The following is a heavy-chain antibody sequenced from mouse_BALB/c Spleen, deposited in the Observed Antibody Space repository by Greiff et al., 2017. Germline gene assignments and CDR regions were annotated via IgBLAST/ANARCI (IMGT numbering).Heavy chain of an antibody. J-gene: IGHJ4*01. CDR3: ARGHPMDY. V-gene: IGHV1-7*01. CDR1: GYTFTSYW. CDR2: INPSTGYT. Sequence: VQLQQSGAELAKPGASVKMSCKASGYTFTSYWMHWVKQRPGQGLEWIGYINPSTGYTEYNQKFKDKATLTADKSSSTAYMQLSSLTSEDSAVYYCARGHPMDYWGQGTSVTVSS.